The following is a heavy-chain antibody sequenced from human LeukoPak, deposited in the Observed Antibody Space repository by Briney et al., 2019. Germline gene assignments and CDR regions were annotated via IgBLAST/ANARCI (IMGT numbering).Heavy chain of an antibody. CDR2: IYYSGST. CDR1: GGSISSGGYY. J-gene: IGHJ4*02. V-gene: IGHV4-31*03. CDR3: ARVGYSYGIDY. D-gene: IGHD5-18*01. Sequence: SETLSLTCTVSGGSISSGGYYWSWIRQHPGKGLEWIGYIYYSGSTYYNPSLKSRVTISVDTSKNQFSLKLSSVTAADTAVYYCARVGYSYGIDYWGQGTLVTVSS.